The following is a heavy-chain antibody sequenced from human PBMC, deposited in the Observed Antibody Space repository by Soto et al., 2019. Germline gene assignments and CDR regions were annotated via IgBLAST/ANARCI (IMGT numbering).Heavy chain of an antibody. CDR2: IYNSGV. V-gene: IGHV4-39*01. J-gene: IGHJ5*02. D-gene: IGHD2-15*01. Sequence: PSEPLSLPCTVSGGSTSSSTYSWGWIRQPPGKGLEWIGSIYNSGVDYNPSLKSRVTISVDTSKTQFSLRLTSVTAADTALYYCARHPTGFPNWIDPWGQGIMVTVPS. CDR1: GGSTSSSTYS. CDR3: ARHPTGFPNWIDP.